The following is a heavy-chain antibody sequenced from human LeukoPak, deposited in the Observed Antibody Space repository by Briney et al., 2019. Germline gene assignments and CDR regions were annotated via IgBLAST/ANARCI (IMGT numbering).Heavy chain of an antibody. J-gene: IGHJ4*02. CDR3: AKGQQQLIDY. D-gene: IGHD6-13*01. Sequence: GGSLRLSCAASGFTFSSYAMHWVRQAPGKGLEWVAFIRYDGTSKYCADSVRGRFTISRDNSKNTLYLQMNSLRAEDTAVYYCAKGQQQLIDYWGQGTLVTVSS. CDR1: GFTFSSYA. V-gene: IGHV3-30*02. CDR2: IRYDGTSK.